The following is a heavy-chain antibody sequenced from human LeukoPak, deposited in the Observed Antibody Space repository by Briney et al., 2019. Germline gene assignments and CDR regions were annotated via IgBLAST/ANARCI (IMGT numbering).Heavy chain of an antibody. Sequence: QPGRSLRPSCAASGFNFNNYGIHRVRQTPGKGLEWVANINPDGSQKYYVDSVEGRFTISRDNAKNSLYLQMNSLRAEDTAVYYCARLKEISSLFDYWGQGTLVTVSS. CDR1: GFNFNNYG. V-gene: IGHV3-7*03. D-gene: IGHD6-6*01. CDR2: INPDGSQK. J-gene: IGHJ4*02. CDR3: ARLKEISSLFDY.